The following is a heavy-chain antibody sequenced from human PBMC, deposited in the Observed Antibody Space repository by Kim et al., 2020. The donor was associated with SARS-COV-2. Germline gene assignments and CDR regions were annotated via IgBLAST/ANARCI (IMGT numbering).Heavy chain of an antibody. V-gene: IGHV4-4*02. CDR2: IYHSGST. D-gene: IGHD1-26*01. CDR1: GGSISSSNW. Sequence: SETLSLTCAVSGGSISSSNWWSCVRQPPGKGLEWIGEIYHSGSTNYNPSLQSRVTISVDKSKNQFSLKLNSDSAADTAVYYCASTNKSYYGRDPYYFDY. J-gene: IGHJ4*01. CDR3: ASTNKSYYGRDPYYFDY.